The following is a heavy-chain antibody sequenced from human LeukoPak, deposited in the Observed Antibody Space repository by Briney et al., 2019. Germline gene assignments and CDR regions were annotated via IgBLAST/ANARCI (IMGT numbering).Heavy chain of an antibody. Sequence: GGSLRLSCTASGFSLSKVWMSWVRQAPGQGLEWVGHIKTKTDGGTTEYVAPVRGRFTISRDDSGDTLYLQMNSLRAEDTAVYYCARDEPGYGEFLLYWGQGTLLTVSS. CDR2: IKTKTDGGTT. D-gene: IGHD3-10*01. J-gene: IGHJ4*02. CDR3: ARDEPGYGEFLLY. CDR1: GFSLSKVW. V-gene: IGHV3-15*01.